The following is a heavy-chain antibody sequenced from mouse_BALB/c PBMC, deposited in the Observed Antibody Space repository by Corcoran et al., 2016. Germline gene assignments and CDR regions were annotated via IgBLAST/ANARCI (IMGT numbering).Heavy chain of an antibody. CDR3: ARGGGPWFAY. J-gene: IGHJ3*01. CDR1: GFNIKDTY. Sequence: EEQLQQSGAVLVKPGASVKLSCTASGFNIKDTYMHWVKQRPEQGLEWIGRIDPANGNTKYDPKFQGKATMTEDTSSNTAYLQLSSLTSEDTAVYYCARGGGPWFAYWGQGTLVTVSA. CDR2: IDPANGNT. V-gene: IGHV14-3*02.